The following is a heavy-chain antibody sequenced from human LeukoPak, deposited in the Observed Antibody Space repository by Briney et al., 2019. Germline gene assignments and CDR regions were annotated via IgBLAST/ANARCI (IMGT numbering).Heavy chain of an antibody. CDR1: GFTFSSYA. D-gene: IGHD5-18*01. J-gene: IGHJ4*02. CDR2: ISYDGSNK. Sequence: GGSLRLSCAASGFTFSSYAMHWVRQAPGKGLEWVAVISYDGSNKYYADSVKGRFTISRDNSKNTLYLQTNSLRAEDTAVYYCARVWSSWLMYYYFDYWGQGTLVTVSS. CDR3: ARVWSSWLMYYYFDY. V-gene: IGHV3-30-3*01.